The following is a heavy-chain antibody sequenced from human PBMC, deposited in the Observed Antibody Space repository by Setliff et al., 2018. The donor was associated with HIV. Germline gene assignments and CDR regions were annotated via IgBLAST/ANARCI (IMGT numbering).Heavy chain of an antibody. D-gene: IGHD6-19*01. CDR2: IYYTGST. V-gene: IGHV4-30-4*08. J-gene: IGHJ4*02. Sequence: PSETLSLTCTVSGGSITSGDYHWSWIRQPPGKGLEWIGYIYYTGSTYYNPSLKSRLTISIDTSKNRFALKLNSMTAADTAVYFCVRGPQWLVQKGRVYYFDYWGQGTLVTVSS. CDR1: GGSITSGDYH. CDR3: VRGPQWLVQKGRVYYFDY.